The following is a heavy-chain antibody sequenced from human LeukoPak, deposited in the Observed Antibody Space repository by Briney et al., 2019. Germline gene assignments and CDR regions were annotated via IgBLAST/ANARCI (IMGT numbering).Heavy chain of an antibody. Sequence: SETLSLTCTVSGGSISSGSYYWSWIRQPAGKGLEWIGRIYTSGSTNYNPSLKSRVTISVDTSKNQFSLKLSSVTAADTAVYYCARGDDYGGNLRYWGQGTQVTVSS. D-gene: IGHD4-23*01. CDR3: ARGDDYGGNLRY. CDR1: GGSISSGSYY. V-gene: IGHV4-61*02. CDR2: IYTSGST. J-gene: IGHJ4*02.